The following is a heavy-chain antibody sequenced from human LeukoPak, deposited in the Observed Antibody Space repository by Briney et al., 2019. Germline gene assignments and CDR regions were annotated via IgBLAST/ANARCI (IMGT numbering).Heavy chain of an antibody. J-gene: IGHJ4*02. V-gene: IGHV3-74*01. CDR2: IEYDGSST. D-gene: IGHD6-19*01. CDR3: AREGVAGALDY. CDR1: GFTLSSYW. Sequence: GGSLRLSCAASGFTLSSYWLHWVRQDPGRGLVWVSRIEYDGSSTGYADSVKGRFTISRDNAKNTLYLQMNSLRAEDTAVYYCAREGVAGALDYWGQGTLVTVSS.